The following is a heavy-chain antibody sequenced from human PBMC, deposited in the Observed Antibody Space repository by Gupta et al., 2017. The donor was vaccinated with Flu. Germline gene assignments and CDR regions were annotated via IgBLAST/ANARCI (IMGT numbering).Heavy chain of an antibody. CDR3: ARVWYSGLYYYYGMDV. Sequence: EVQLVESGGGLVQPGGSLRLSCAASGFTFSSYEMNWVRQAPGKGLEWVSYISSSGSTIYYADSVKGRFTISRDNAKNSLYLQMNSLRAEDTAVYYCARVWYSGLYYYYGMDVWGQGTTVTVSS. V-gene: IGHV3-48*03. CDR2: ISSSGSTI. D-gene: IGHD1-26*01. CDR1: GFTFSSYE. J-gene: IGHJ6*02.